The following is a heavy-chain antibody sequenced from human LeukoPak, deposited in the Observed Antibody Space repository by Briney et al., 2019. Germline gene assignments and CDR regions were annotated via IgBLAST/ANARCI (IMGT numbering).Heavy chain of an antibody. Sequence: PGGSLRLSCAASGFSFSNYAMTWVRQAPGMGLVWVSRINTDGSTTSYADSVKGRFTISRDSAKNTLYLQMNSLRAEDTAVYYCARTVPGYFFDSWGQGTLVTVSS. D-gene: IGHD3-10*01. J-gene: IGHJ4*02. CDR3: ARTVPGYFFDS. CDR1: GFSFSNYA. CDR2: INTDGSTT. V-gene: IGHV3-74*01.